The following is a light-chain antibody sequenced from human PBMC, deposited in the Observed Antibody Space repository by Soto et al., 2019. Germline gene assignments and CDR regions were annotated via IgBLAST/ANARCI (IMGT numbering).Light chain of an antibody. CDR3: QQYSNWPRT. CDR2: GAL. CDR1: QSINRN. V-gene: IGKV3-15*01. J-gene: IGKJ1*01. Sequence: EIAMTQSPATLSVSAGEGATLSCRASQSINRNLAWYQQKPGQAPRLLIYGALTRATGIPDRFSGSGSGTDFTLTFSSLEPEDFAVYYCQQYSNWPRTFGQGTKVDIK.